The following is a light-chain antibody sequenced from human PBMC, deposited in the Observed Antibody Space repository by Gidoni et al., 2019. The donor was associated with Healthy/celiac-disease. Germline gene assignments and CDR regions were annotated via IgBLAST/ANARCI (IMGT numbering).Light chain of an antibody. V-gene: IGKV4-1*01. J-gene: IGKJ1*01. CDR1: QSVLDSSNTKNY. CDR3: HQNDRTPPT. CDR2: RAS. Sequence: DIVMPQSPHHLAVSLGELATIHCKSSQSVLDSSNTKNYLAWYQQKAGQPPRLFIDRASGRQAGVPDRVSGGGAGTDFTLTISCLQAEDVSVYYCHQNDRTPPTFGQGTKVEIK.